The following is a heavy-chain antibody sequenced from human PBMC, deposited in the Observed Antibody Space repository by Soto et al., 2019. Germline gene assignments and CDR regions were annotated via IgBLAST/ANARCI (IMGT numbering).Heavy chain of an antibody. V-gene: IGHV3-30-3*01. CDR3: ANRNYYDYFGHAYPYFDF. J-gene: IGHJ4*02. D-gene: IGHD3-16*01. CDR2: ISYDGNKK. CDR1: GFTFTNFA. Sequence: GGSLRLSCAASGFTFTNFAMHWVRQAPGKGLEWVAVISYDGNKKYYADSVTGRFTISRDNSKNTLYLQMNSLRAEGTAVYYCANRNYYDYFGHAYPYFDFWGQGAQVTVSS.